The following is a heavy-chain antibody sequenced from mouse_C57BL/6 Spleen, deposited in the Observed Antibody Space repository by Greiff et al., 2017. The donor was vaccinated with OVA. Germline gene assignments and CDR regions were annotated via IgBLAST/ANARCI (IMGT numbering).Heavy chain of an antibody. D-gene: IGHD3-3*01. Sequence: QVQLKESGPGLVQPSQSLSITCTASGFSLTSYGVHWVRQSPGKGLEWLGVIWRGGGTDYNAAFMYSQSTTTDNSYSKVFFKMNRRQADDTATDYCAKEGHRGDAMDYWGQGTSVTVSS. J-gene: IGHJ4*01. CDR2: IWRGGGT. V-gene: IGHV2-5*01. CDR1: GFSLTSYG. CDR3: AKEGHRGDAMDY.